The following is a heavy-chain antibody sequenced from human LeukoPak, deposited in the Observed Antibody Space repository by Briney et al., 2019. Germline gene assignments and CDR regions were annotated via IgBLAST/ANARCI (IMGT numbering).Heavy chain of an antibody. CDR1: GGSFSGYY. Sequence: PSETLSLTCAVYGGSFSGYYWSWIRQPPGKGLEWIGEIDHSGSTNYNPSLKSRVTISVDTSKNHFSLKLSSVTAADTAVYYCARDSSGYYLDYWGQGTLVTVSS. CDR2: IDHSGST. CDR3: ARDSSGYYLDY. D-gene: IGHD3-22*01. V-gene: IGHV4-34*01. J-gene: IGHJ4*02.